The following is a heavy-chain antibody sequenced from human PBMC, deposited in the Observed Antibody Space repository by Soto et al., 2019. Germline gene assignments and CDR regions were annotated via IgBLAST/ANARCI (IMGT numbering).Heavy chain of an antibody. J-gene: IGHJ5*02. Sequence: GGSLRLSCAASGFTFSDYYMSWIRQAPGKGLEWVSYISSSSSYTNYADSVKGRFTISRDNAKNSLYLQMNSLRAEDTAVYYCARANVVVTAIRENDWFDPWGQGTLVTVSS. CDR1: GFTFSDYY. D-gene: IGHD2-21*02. V-gene: IGHV3-11*06. CDR3: ARANVVVTAIRENDWFDP. CDR2: ISSSSSYT.